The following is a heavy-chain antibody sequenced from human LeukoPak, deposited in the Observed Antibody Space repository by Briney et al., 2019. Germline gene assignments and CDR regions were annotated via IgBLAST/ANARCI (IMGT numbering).Heavy chain of an antibody. J-gene: IGHJ6*02. D-gene: IGHD2-15*01. CDR2: ISWDESTT. V-gene: IGHV3-43*01. Sequence: GGSLRLSCAASGLSIGDNSMHWVRQAPGKSLEWVTLISWDESTTYYSDSVKGRFTVSRDSSKNSLHLQMNSLRTEDTALYYCARGPNRWWVVSRNWGMDVWGQGTTVTVSS. CDR3: ARGPNRWWVVSRNWGMDV. CDR1: GLSIGDNS.